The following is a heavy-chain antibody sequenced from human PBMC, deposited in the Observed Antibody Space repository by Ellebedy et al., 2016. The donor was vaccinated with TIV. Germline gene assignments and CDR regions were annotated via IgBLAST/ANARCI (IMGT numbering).Heavy chain of an antibody. CDR3: ARDRYGDSDY. CDR2: ISNDGNTK. V-gene: IGHV3-30*03. D-gene: IGHD4-17*01. Sequence: GESLKISXAASGFTFSTHGMHWVRQAPGKGLEWVAVISNDGNTKYYADSVKGRFTISRDNAKNSLYLQMNSLRAEDTAVYYCARDRYGDSDYWGQGTLVTVSS. J-gene: IGHJ4*02. CDR1: GFTFSTHG.